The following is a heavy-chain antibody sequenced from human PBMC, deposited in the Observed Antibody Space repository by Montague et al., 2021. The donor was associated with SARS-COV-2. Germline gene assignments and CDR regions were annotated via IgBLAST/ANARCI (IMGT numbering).Heavy chain of an antibody. CDR2: IYNAGTT. CDR1: GFSVSYNY. D-gene: IGHD2-15*01. Sequence: SLRLSCAASGFSVSYNYMNWVRQAPGKGLEWVSVIYNAGTTDYADSVRGRFTISKDNSKNTVYLQMNSLGDEDTAVYYCASNYCTAGSCYFDYWGQGTLVTVSS. V-gene: IGHV3-53*01. J-gene: IGHJ4*02. CDR3: ASNYCTAGSCYFDY.